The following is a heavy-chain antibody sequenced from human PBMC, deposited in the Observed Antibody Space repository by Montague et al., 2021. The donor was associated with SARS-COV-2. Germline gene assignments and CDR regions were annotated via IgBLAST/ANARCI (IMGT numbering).Heavy chain of an antibody. V-gene: IGHV4-39*01. D-gene: IGHD4-17*01. J-gene: IGHJ4*02. Sequence: SETLSLTCTVSGDSVSSSDHYWGWIRQPPGKGLEWLGIVYYSGYTYYXXXVKGRVIISIDASKNQFSLKLNSLTATDTAIYHCARRRLREDYFDFWGQGTLLTVSS. CDR2: VYYSGYT. CDR3: ARRRLREDYFDF. CDR1: GDSVSSSDHY.